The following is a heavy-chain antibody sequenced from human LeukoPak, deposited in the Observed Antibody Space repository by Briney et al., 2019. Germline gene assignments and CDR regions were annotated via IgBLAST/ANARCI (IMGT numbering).Heavy chain of an antibody. CDR3: ARDSILTGYYRYYYYYYMDV. CDR2: IYASGST. V-gene: IGHV4-4*07. CDR1: GGSISNYY. Sequence: PSETLSLTCTVSGGSISNYYWSWIRQPAGKGLEWIGRIYASGSTNCNPSLKSRVTMSVDTSKNQFSLKLSSVTAADTAVYYCARDSILTGYYRYYYYYYMDVWGKGTTVTVSS. D-gene: IGHD3-9*01. J-gene: IGHJ6*03.